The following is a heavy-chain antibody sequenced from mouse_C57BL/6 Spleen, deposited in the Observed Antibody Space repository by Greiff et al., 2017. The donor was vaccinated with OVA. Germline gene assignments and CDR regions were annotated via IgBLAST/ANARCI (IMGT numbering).Heavy chain of an antibody. J-gene: IGHJ2*01. CDR1: GFNIKDDY. CDR3: TTRYSNYLDY. Sequence: EIQLQQSGAELVRPGASVKLSCTASGFNIKDDYMHWVKQRPEQGLEWIGWIDPENGDTEYASKFQGKATITADTSSNTAYLQLSSLTSEDTAVYYCTTRYSNYLDYWGQGTTLTVSS. D-gene: IGHD2-5*01. V-gene: IGHV14-4*01. CDR2: IDPENGDT.